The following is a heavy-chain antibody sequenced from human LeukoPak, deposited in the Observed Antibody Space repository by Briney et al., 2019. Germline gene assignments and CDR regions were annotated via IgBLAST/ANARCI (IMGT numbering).Heavy chain of an antibody. CDR1: GFTFSSYA. CDR2: ISGSGGST. CDR3: AKGGWYYDSSGYPSLNDPFDY. V-gene: IGHV3-23*01. D-gene: IGHD3-22*01. Sequence: GGSLRLSCAASGFTFSSYAMSWVRQAPGKGLEWVSAISGSGGSTYYADSVKGRFTTSRDNSKNTLYLQMNSLRAEDTAVYYCAKGGWYYDSSGYPSLNDPFDYWGQGTLVTVSS. J-gene: IGHJ4*02.